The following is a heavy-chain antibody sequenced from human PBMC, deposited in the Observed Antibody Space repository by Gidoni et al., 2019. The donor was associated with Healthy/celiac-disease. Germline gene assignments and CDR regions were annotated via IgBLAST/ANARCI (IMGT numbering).Heavy chain of an antibody. V-gene: IGHV1-8*01. J-gene: IGHJ5*02. Sequence: QVQLVQSGAEVKKPGSSVKVSCKASGYTFTSYDINWVRQANGQGLEWMGWMNPKRGNKGYAQKLQGRVTMTRNTSISKAYMELSSLRSEDTAVYYWARGPGGGGLAGFDPWGQGTLVTVSS. CDR1: GYTFTSYD. CDR2: MNPKRGNK. D-gene: IGHD3-16*01. CDR3: ARGPGGGGLAGFDP.